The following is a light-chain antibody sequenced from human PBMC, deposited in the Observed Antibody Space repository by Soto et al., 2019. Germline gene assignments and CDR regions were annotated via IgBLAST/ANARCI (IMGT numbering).Light chain of an antibody. J-gene: IGLJ1*01. CDR1: SSDIGAGYH. CDR3: QSYDGSLRGSV. CDR2: NNT. Sequence: QSVLTQPPSVSGAPGQRVTISCTGSSSDIGAGYHVHWYQQLPGTAPKLLINNNTNRPSGVPDRVSGSRSGASASLAITGLQTEDEADYYCQSYDGSLRGSVVGTGPKLTVL. V-gene: IGLV1-40*01.